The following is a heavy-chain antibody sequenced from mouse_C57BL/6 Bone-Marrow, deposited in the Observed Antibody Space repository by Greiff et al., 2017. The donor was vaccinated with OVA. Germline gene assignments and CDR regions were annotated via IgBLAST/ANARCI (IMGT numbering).Heavy chain of an antibody. CDR2: IYPGSGST. Sequence: QVQLQQPGAELVKPGASVKMSCKASGYTFTSYWITWVKQRPGQGLEWIGDIYPGSGSTNYNEKFKSKATLTVDTSSSTAYMQLSSLTSEDSAVYYCARYGRGDYGSSPFDDWGKGTTLTVSS. D-gene: IGHD1-1*01. CDR3: ARYGRGDYGSSPFDD. J-gene: IGHJ2*01. CDR1: GYTFTSYW. V-gene: IGHV1-55*01.